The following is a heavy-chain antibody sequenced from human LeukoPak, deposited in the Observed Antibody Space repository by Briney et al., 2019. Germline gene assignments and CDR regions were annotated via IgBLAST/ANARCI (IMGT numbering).Heavy chain of an antibody. D-gene: IGHD6-6*01. V-gene: IGHV1-69*05. CDR2: IIPIFGTA. J-gene: IGHJ4*02. Sequence: GASVKVSCKASGGTFSSYAISWVRQAPGQGLEWMGGIIPIFGTANYAQKFQGRVTITTDESTSTAYMELSSLRSEDTAVYYCARLGSSSSYFDYWGQGTLVTVSS. CDR3: ARLGSSSSYFDY. CDR1: GGTFSSYA.